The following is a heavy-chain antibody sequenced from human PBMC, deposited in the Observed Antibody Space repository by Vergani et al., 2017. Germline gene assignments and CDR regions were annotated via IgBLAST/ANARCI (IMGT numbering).Heavy chain of an antibody. CDR1: GFTFSSYA. J-gene: IGHJ4*02. CDR2: ISGSGGST. V-gene: IGHV3-23*04. CDR3: AKDIVVVPAATLGFDY. D-gene: IGHD2-2*01. Sequence: EVQLVESGGGLEQPGGSLRLSCAASGFTFSSYAMSWVRQAPGKGLEWVSAISGSGGSTYYADSVKGRFTISRDNSKNTLYLQMNSLRAEDTAVYYCAKDIVVVPAATLGFDYWGQGTLVTVSS.